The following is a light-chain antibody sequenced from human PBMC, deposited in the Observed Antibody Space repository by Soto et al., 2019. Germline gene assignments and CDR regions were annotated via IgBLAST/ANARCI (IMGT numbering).Light chain of an antibody. V-gene: IGKV3-20*01. CDR3: QQYGSSGT. CDR2: GAS. Sequence: EIVITQSPSTLSLSPFERSTLSCRASQRVSSNLAWYQQKPGQAPRIIIFGASGRATGIPDRFSGSGSGTDFTLTISRLEPEDFAVYYCQQYGSSGTFGQGTKVDIK. CDR1: QRVSSN. J-gene: IGKJ1*01.